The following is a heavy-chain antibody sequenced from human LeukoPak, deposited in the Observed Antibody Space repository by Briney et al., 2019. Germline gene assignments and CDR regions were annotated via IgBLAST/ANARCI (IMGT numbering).Heavy chain of an antibody. CDR2: INPNSGGT. CDR3: ARILWFGELSHPSDY. D-gene: IGHD3-10*01. CDR1: GYTFTGYY. V-gene: IGHV1-2*02. Sequence: ASVKVSCKASGYTFTGYYIHWVRQAPGQGLEWMGWINPNSGGTNYAQKFQGRVTMTRDTSISTAYMELSRLRSDDTAVYYCARILWFGELSHPSDYWGQGTLVTVSS. J-gene: IGHJ4*02.